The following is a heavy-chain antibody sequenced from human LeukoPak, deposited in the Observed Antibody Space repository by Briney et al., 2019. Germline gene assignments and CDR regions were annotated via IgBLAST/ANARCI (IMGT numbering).Heavy chain of an antibody. Sequence: GGSLRLSCAASGFTFSTYWMHWVRQAPGKGLVWVSTISGNGGRTYYADSVKGRLTISRDNSKNTLYLEMSILRAEDTALFYCAKDPEYGANFPEYFQHWGQGTMVTVSS. D-gene: IGHD4-23*01. CDR2: ISGNGGRT. V-gene: IGHV3-23*01. J-gene: IGHJ1*01. CDR1: GFTFSTYW. CDR3: AKDPEYGANFPEYFQH.